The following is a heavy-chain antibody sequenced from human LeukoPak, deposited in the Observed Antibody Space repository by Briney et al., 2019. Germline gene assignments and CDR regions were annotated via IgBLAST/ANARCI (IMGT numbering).Heavy chain of an antibody. CDR1: GFTFSTHV. CDR3: AKDVQASSGWPIDY. Sequence: GGSLRLSCAASGFTFSTHVMSWVRQAPGKGLEWFSGISGSGGNTHYADSVKGRFTISRDNSKSTLYLQMNSLRAEDTAVYYCAKDVQASSGWPIDYWGQGTLVTVSS. J-gene: IGHJ4*02. D-gene: IGHD6-19*01. CDR2: ISGSGGNT. V-gene: IGHV3-23*01.